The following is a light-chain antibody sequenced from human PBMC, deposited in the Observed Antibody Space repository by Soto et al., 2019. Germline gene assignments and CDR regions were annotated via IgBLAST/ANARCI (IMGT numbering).Light chain of an antibody. CDR2: EVT. V-gene: IGLV2-14*01. CDR3: SSFTTRKTWV. Sequence: QSVLTQPASVSGSPGQSITISCTGTSSDAGAYNYVSWFQQYPGKAPKLIIYEVTNRPSGVSDRFSGSKSGNTASLTVSGLQAEDESDYYCSSFTTRKTWVFGGGTKLTVL. J-gene: IGLJ3*02. CDR1: SSDAGAYNY.